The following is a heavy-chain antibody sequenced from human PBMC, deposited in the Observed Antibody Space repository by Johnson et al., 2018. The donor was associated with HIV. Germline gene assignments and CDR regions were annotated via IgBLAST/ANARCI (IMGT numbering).Heavy chain of an antibody. D-gene: IGHD6-19*01. V-gene: IGHV3-9*01. Sequence: VQLVESGGGLVQPGGSLRLSCAASGFTFSSYAMSWVRPAPGKGLERVSGIRWNSVNIGYADSVKGRFTISRDNAKNSLYLQMNSLRAEDTALYYCAKDLAVAAMGAFDIWGQGTMVTVSS. CDR3: AKDLAVAAMGAFDI. J-gene: IGHJ3*02. CDR1: GFTFSSYA. CDR2: IRWNSVNI.